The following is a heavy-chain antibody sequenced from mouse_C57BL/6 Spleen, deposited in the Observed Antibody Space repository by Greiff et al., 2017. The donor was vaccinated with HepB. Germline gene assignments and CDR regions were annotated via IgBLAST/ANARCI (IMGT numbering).Heavy chain of an antibody. CDR1: GFNIKDDY. Sequence: VQLKESGAELVRPGASVKLSCTASGFNIKDDYMHWVKQRPEQGLEWIGWIDPENGDTEYASKFQGKATITADTSSNTAYLQLSSLTSEDTAVYYCTSPYYYGSSPFDYWGQGTTLTVSS. CDR3: TSPYYYGSSPFDY. D-gene: IGHD1-1*01. J-gene: IGHJ2*01. V-gene: IGHV14-4*01. CDR2: IDPENGDT.